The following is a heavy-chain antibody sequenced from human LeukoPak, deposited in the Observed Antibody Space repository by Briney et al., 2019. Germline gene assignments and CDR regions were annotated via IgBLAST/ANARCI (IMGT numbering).Heavy chain of an antibody. CDR1: GGSIRSSSYY. CDR3: ARHTKVGSKPDAFDI. J-gene: IGHJ3*02. CDR2: IYYSGNT. D-gene: IGHD1-26*01. V-gene: IGHV4-39*01. Sequence: SETLSLTCIVSGGSIRSSSYYWGWIRQPPGKGLAWIGSIYYSGNTYYNPSLKSRVTISVDTSKNEFSLKLSSVTAADTAVYYCARHTKVGSKPDAFDIWGQGTMVTVSS.